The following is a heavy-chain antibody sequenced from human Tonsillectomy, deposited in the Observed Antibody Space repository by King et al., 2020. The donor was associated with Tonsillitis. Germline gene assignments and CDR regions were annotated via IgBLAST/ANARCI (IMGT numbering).Heavy chain of an antibody. J-gene: IGHJ3*02. CDR3: AGPAITGTTRAFDI. CDR1: GYSFTSYW. D-gene: IGHD1-20*01. V-gene: IGHV5-51*01. CDR2: IYPGDSDT. Sequence: EEQLVQSGAEVKKPGESLKISCKGSGYSFTSYWIGWVRQMPGKGLEWMGIIYPGDSDTTYSPSFQGQVTISADKSISTAYLQWSSLKAADTAMYFCAGPAITGTTRAFDIWGQGTMLIVSS.